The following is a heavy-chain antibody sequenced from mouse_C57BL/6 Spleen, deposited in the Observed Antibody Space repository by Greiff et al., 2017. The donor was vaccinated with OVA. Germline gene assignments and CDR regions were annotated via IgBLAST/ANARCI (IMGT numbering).Heavy chain of an antibody. CDR2: ISYDGSN. D-gene: IGHD1-1*01. V-gene: IGHV3-6*01. Sequence: GPGLVNPSRSWPSTGFVPASSFPVGISWNWIRRFPGNKLEWMGYISYDGSNNYNPSLKNRISITRDTSKNQFFLKLNSVTTEDTATYYCAREGTYGSTWYFDVWGTGTTVTVSS. CDR1: ASSFPVGIS. CDR3: AREGTYGSTWYFDV. J-gene: IGHJ1*03.